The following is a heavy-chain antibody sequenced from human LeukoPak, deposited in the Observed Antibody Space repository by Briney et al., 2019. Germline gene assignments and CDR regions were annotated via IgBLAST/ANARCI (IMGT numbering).Heavy chain of an antibody. CDR1: GYTFTGYY. Sequence: ASVKVSCKASGYTFTGYYMHWVRQAPGQGLEWMGWINPNSGGTNYAQKFQGRVTMTRDTSISTAYMELSRLRSDDTAVYYCARAGGYYDSSGYYEYFQRWGQGTLVTVSS. V-gene: IGHV1-2*02. CDR3: ARAGGYYDSSGYYEYFQR. J-gene: IGHJ1*01. D-gene: IGHD3-22*01. CDR2: INPNSGGT.